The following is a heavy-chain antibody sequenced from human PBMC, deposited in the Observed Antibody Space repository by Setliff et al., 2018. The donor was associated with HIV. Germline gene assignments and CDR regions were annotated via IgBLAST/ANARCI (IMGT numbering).Heavy chain of an antibody. CDR3: AKEGEWQRYRGDMDV. CDR1: GFTFINYG. V-gene: IGHV3-30*18. CDR2: VSYDGSNK. D-gene: IGHD5-12*01. Sequence: GSLRLSCAASGFTFINYGMHWVRQAPGKGLEWVAVVSYDGSNKYYGDSVKGRLTISRDNSKNTLYLQMHSLRAEDTAVYYCAKEGEWQRYRGDMDVWGKGTTVTVYS. J-gene: IGHJ6*03.